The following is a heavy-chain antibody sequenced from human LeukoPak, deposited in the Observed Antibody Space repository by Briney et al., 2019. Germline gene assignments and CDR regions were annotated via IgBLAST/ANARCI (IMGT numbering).Heavy chain of an antibody. V-gene: IGHV4-59*01. CDR1: GGSISSYY. J-gene: IGHJ4*02. Sequence: SETLSLTCTVSGGSISSYYWSWIRQPPGKGLEWIGYIYYSGSTNYNPSLKSRVTISVDTSKNQFSLKLSSVTAADTAVYYCARVPARSRFDCWGQGTLVTVSS. D-gene: IGHD2-15*01. CDR2: IYYSGST. CDR3: ARVPARSRFDC.